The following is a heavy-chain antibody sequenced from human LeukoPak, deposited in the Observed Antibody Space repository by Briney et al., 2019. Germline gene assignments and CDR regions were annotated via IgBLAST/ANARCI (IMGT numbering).Heavy chain of an antibody. CDR1: GGSFSGYY. D-gene: IGHD6-13*01. CDR2: IYYSGST. CDR3: ARVAAAQRNGMDV. Sequence: SETLSLTCAVYGGSFSGYYWSWIRQPPGKGLEWIGSIYYSGSTYYNPSLKSRVTISVDTSKNQFSLKLSSVTAADTAVYYCARVAAAQRNGMDVWGQGTTVTVSS. V-gene: IGHV4-34*01. J-gene: IGHJ6*02.